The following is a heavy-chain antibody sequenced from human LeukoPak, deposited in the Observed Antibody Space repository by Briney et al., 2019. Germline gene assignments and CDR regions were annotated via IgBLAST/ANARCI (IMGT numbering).Heavy chain of an antibody. D-gene: IGHD2-21*01. V-gene: IGHV3-21*01. CDR3: ARDCARGGGY. CDR1: GFTFSSYS. CDR2: ISSSSSYI. Sequence: PGGSLRLSCAASGFTFSSYSMNWVRQAPGKGLEWVSSISSSSSYIYYADSVKGRFTISRDNAKNSLYLQINSLRAEDTAGYYWARDCARGGGYWGQGTLVTVSS. J-gene: IGHJ4*02.